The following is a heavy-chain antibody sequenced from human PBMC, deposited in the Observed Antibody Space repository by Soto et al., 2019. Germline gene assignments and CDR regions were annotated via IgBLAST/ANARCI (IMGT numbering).Heavy chain of an antibody. J-gene: IGHJ5*02. D-gene: IGHD2-15*01. CDR1: GYTFTKFH. V-gene: IGHV1-46*01. Sequence: GASVKVSCKTSGYTFTKFHIQWVRQAPGQGLEWMGMIDPSGGVTRDVQRFQGRITMTRDTSTSSVYMELRSLRSEDTAVYYCARAIVVVVAATILNPWFDPWGQGTLVTVSS. CDR2: IDPSGGVT. CDR3: ARAIVVVVAATILNPWFDP.